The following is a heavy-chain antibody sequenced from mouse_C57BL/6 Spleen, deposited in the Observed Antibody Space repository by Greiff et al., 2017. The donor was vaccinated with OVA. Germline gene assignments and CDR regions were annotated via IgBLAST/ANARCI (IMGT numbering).Heavy chain of an antibody. CDR2: IRNKANNHAT. CDR1: GFTFSDAW. J-gene: IGHJ1*03. D-gene: IGHD1-1*01. CDR3: ITTVECYFDV. Sequence: EVKLMESGGGLVQPGGSMKLSCAASGFTFSDAWMDWVRQSPEKGLEWVAEIRNKANNHATYYAESVKGRFTISRDDSKSGVYLQMNSLRVEDTGIYYCITTVECYFDVWGTGTTVTVSS. V-gene: IGHV6-6*01.